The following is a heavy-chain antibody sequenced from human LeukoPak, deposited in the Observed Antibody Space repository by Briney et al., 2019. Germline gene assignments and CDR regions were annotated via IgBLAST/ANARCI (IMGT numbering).Heavy chain of an antibody. D-gene: IGHD1-26*01. CDR3: AKDRGIVGATWDFDY. V-gene: IGHV3-7*01. J-gene: IGHJ4*02. Sequence: PGGSLRLSCAASGFTFSSYWMSWVRQAPGKGLEWVANIKQDGSEKYYVDSVKGRFTISRDNAKNSLYLQMNSLRAEDTAVYYCAKDRGIVGATWDFDYWGQGTLVTVSS. CDR1: GFTFSSYW. CDR2: IKQDGSEK.